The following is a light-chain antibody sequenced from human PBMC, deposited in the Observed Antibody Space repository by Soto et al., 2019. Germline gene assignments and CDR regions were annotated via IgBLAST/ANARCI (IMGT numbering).Light chain of an antibody. J-gene: IGKJ5*01. CDR1: QSVSSSY. Sequence: EIVLTQSPGTLSLSPGERATLSSRASQSVSSSYLAWYQQKPGQAPRLLIYGASSRATGIPDRFSGSGSGTDFTLTSSRLEPEDFAVYYCQQDGSSPPITFGQGTRLEIK. CDR3: QQDGSSPPIT. CDR2: GAS. V-gene: IGKV3-20*01.